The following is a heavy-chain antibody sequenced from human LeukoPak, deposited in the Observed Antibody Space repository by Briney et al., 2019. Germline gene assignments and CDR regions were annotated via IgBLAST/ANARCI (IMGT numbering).Heavy chain of an antibody. D-gene: IGHD5-12*01. CDR3: ARGGMGTSKGAFDI. J-gene: IGHJ3*02. CDR1: GFTFSSYS. CDR2: ISSSSSYI. Sequence: GGSLRLSCAASGFTFSSYSMNWVRQAPGKGLEWVSSISSSSSYIYYADSVKGRFTISRDNAKNSLYLQMNSLRAEDTAVYYCARGGMGTSKGAFDIWGQGTMVTVSS. V-gene: IGHV3-21*01.